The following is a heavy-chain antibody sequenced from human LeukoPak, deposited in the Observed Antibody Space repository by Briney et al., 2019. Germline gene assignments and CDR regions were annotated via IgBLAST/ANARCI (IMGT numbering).Heavy chain of an antibody. CDR1: GFTFSSYG. J-gene: IGHJ4*02. V-gene: IGHV3-30*18. D-gene: IGHD6-19*01. CDR2: ITYDGSNK. Sequence: GGSLRLSCAASGFTFSSYGMHWVRQAPGKGLEWVAVITYDGSNKYYTDSVKGRFTISRDNSKSTLYLQMNSLRAEDTAVYYCAKVRWDNSGWYYLDYWGQGTLVTVSS. CDR3: AKVRWDNSGWYYLDY.